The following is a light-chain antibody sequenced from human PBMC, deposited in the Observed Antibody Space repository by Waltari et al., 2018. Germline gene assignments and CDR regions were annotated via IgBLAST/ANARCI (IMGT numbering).Light chain of an antibody. CDR1: NLGRKS. CDR3: QVWDVIGDQGV. CDR2: ADS. Sequence: SYVLTQPPSVSVAPGQTARVTCGGNNLGRKSVNWYQQKPGQAPVLVIYADSDRPSGIPERLSGSNSGNAATLTISRVEAGDEADYYCQVWDVIGDQGVFGGGTKLTVL. J-gene: IGLJ3*02. V-gene: IGLV3-21*02.